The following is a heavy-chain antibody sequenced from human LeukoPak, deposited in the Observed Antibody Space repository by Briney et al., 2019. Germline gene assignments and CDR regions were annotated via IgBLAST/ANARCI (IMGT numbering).Heavy chain of an antibody. CDR3: ARDRVVPAAMGYYYYYGMDV. Sequence: TPSETLSLTCTVSGGSISSYYWSWIRQPPGKGLEWIGYIYYSGSTNYNPSLKSRVTISVDTSKNQFSLKLSSVTAADTAVYYCARDRVVPAAMGYYYYYGMDVWGQGTTVTVSS. V-gene: IGHV4-59*01. J-gene: IGHJ6*02. CDR1: GGSISSYY. D-gene: IGHD2-2*01. CDR2: IYYSGST.